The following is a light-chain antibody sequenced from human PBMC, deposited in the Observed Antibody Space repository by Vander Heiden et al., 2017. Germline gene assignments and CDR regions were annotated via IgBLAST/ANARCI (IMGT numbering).Light chain of an antibody. J-gene: IGLJ3*02. CDR1: SSNIGSFA. Sequence: QSLLTQPPSASGTPGPRVTISCSGSSSNIGSFAVNWYHQLPETAPKLLIYSDNHQPSGVPDRFSGSRSGTSASLAISGLQSGDEADYYCATWDHSLNAWVFGGGTKLTVL. CDR2: SDN. V-gene: IGLV1-44*01. CDR3: ATWDHSLNAWV.